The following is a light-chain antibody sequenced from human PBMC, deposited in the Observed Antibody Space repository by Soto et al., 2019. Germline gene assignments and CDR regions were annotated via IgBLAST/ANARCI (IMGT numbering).Light chain of an antibody. CDR3: SSYAANGVV. V-gene: IGLV2-8*01. J-gene: IGLJ2*01. CDR2: EVT. Sequence: QSVLTQPPSASGSPGQSVTISCTGTSSDVGGYNYVSWYQQRPGKAPKLMIYEVTKRPSGVPDRFSGSKSGNTASLTVSGLLAEDEADFYCSSYAANGVVFGGGTKLTVL. CDR1: SSDVGGYNY.